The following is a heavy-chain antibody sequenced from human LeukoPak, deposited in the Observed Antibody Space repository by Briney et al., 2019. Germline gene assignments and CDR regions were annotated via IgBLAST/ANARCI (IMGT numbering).Heavy chain of an antibody. CDR1: GGSFSGYS. J-gene: IGHJ3*02. CDR3: ARIADI. Sequence: PSETLSLTCAVYGGSFSGYSWNWIRQPPVKGLEWIGEINHSGGTNYNPSLKSRVTISVDTSKKQFSLKLSSVTAADTAVYYCARIADIWGQGTMVTVSS. V-gene: IGHV4-34*01. CDR2: INHSGGT.